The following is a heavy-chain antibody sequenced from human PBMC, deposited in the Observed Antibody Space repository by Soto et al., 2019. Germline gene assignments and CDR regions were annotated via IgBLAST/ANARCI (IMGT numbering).Heavy chain of an antibody. CDR2: IYYSGST. J-gene: IGHJ4*02. CDR1: GGSISSYY. D-gene: IGHD3-22*01. V-gene: IGHV4-59*01. CDR3: ARYHTSSGYSH. Sequence: QVQLQESGPGLVKPSETLSLTCTVSGGSISSYYWSWIRQPPGKGLEWIGYIYYSGSTNYNPSLKSRVTISVDTSKNQFSLKLSSVTAADTAVYYCARYHTSSGYSHWGQGTLVTVSS.